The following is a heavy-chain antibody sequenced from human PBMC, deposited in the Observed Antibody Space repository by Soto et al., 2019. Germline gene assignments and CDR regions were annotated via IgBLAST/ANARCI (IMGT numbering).Heavy chain of an antibody. CDR2: IHHSGST. J-gene: IGHJ4*02. D-gene: IGHD6-19*01. V-gene: IGHV4-4*02. CDR1: GGSISSSNW. CDR3: ARNGYSSGWYHFDY. Sequence: SETLSLTCAVSGGSISSSNWWSWVRQPPGKGLEWIGEIHHSGSTNYKSSLRSRVTISVDKSKNQFSLKLSSVTAADTAVYFCARNGYSSGWYHFDYWGQGILVTVSS.